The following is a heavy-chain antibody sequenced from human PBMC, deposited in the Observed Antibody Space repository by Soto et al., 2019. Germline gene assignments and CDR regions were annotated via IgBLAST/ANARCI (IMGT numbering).Heavy chain of an antibody. CDR3: ARSTGSGFRPGTHRFNWFDP. CDR2: IIPIFRTP. J-gene: IGHJ5*02. V-gene: IGHV1-69*01. D-gene: IGHD5-12*01. Sequence: QVQLVQSGAEVKQPGSSVKVSCQASGVTFSSFAISWVRQAPGHGLEWMGGIIPIFRTPNYAQNFQGRVTITADESTRSVYMELSRLRPEATAVYYCARSTGSGFRPGTHRFNWFDPWGQGTLVTVSS. CDR1: GVTFSSFA.